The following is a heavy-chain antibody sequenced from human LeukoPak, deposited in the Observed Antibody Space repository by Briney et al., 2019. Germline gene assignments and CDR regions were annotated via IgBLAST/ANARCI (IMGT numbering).Heavy chain of an antibody. CDR2: VSTHDVNT. CDR1: GYSFTSYG. D-gene: IGHD2-2*01. Sequence: ASAKVSCKASGYSFTSYGISWVRQAPGQGLEWMGWVSTHDVNTKYAQKLQGRLTLTTDTSTSTAYMELRSLRSDDTAVYYCARDLGYCSSTNCDTFDYWGQGTLVTVSS. J-gene: IGHJ4*02. CDR3: ARDLGYCSSTNCDTFDY. V-gene: IGHV1-18*01.